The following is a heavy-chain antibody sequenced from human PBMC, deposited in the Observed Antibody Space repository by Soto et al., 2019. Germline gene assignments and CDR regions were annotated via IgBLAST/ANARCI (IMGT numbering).Heavy chain of an antibody. CDR2: IKQDGSEK. CDR3: ARDTGYSSGWYGDFDY. D-gene: IGHD6-19*01. Sequence: RRLSCAASGFTFSSYWMSWVRQAPGKGLEWVANIKQDGSEKYYVDSVKGRFTISRDNAKNSLYLQMNSLRAEDTAVYYCARDTGYSSGWYGDFDYWGQGTLVTVSS. J-gene: IGHJ4*02. CDR1: GFTFSSYW. V-gene: IGHV3-7*01.